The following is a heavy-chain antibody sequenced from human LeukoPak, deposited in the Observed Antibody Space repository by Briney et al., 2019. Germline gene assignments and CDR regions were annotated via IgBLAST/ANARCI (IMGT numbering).Heavy chain of an antibody. CDR2: IYSSGST. V-gene: IGHV3-53*01. D-gene: IGHD6-13*01. CDR3: AEGAAFDY. Sequence: GGSLRLSCAASGFTVSSNYMSWVHQAPGKGLEWVSVIYSSGSTYYADSVKGRFTISRDNSKNTLYLQMNSLRAEDMAVYYCAEGAAFDYWGQGTLVTVSS. CDR1: GFTVSSNY. J-gene: IGHJ4*02.